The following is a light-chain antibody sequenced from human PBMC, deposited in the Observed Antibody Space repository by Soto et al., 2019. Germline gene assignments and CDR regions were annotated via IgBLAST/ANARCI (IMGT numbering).Light chain of an antibody. CDR2: DSD. Sequence: QSVLTQPPSVSAAPGQKVTISCSGSSSNIGGNSVSWYQQLPGTAPRYVIYDSDKRPSGIPDRFFGSKSGTSATLAITGLQTGDEADYYCGTWDSSLSAWVFGGGTQLTVL. J-gene: IGLJ3*02. CDR3: GTWDSSLSAWV. V-gene: IGLV1-51*01. CDR1: SSNIGGNS.